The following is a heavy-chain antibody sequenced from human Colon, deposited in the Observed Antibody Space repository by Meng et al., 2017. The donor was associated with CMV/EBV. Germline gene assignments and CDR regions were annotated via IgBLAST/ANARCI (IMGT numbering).Heavy chain of an antibody. CDR1: GCSITSVNW. D-gene: IGHD5-18*01. V-gene: IGHV4-4*02. CDR2: IYHSGTT. CDR3: AKIPLGYSLSPLVGLDP. J-gene: IGHJ5*02. Sequence: LKRCGPVLVKPSVTLSLLCSVVGCSITSVNWLTWVRHTPGKGLEWIGEIYHSGTTNYNQSLTSRVTISVDKSKTQVYLNLSSVTAADTAVYFCAKIPLGYSLSPLVGLDPWGQGTLVTVSS.